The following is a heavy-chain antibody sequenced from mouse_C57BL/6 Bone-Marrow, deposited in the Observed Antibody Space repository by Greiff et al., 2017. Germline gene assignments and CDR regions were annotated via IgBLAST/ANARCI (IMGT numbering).Heavy chain of an antibody. CDR3: ASSPGYDGAY. CDR1: GYTFTSYW. J-gene: IGHJ3*01. CDR2: INPSNGGT. Sequence: VKLMESGTELVKPGASVKLSCKASGYTFTSYWMHWVKQRPGQGLEWIGNINPSNGGTNYNEKFKSKATLTVDKSSSTAYMQLSSLTSEDSAVYYCASSPGYDGAYWGQGTLVTVSA. D-gene: IGHD2-2*01. V-gene: IGHV1-53*01.